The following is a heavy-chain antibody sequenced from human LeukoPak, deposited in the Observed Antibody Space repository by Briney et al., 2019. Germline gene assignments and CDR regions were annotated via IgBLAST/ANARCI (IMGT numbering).Heavy chain of an antibody. CDR2: IYWNDDK. V-gene: IGHV2-5*01. CDR3: VHRRGQLWFTVWFDP. D-gene: IGHD5-18*01. Sequence: SGPTLVKPTQTLTLTCTFSGFSLSTSGVGVGWIRRPPGKALEWLALIYWNDDKRYSPSLKSRLTITKDTSKNQVVLTMTNMDPVDTATYYCVHRRGQLWFTVWFDPWGQGTLVTVSS. J-gene: IGHJ5*02. CDR1: GFSLSTSGVG.